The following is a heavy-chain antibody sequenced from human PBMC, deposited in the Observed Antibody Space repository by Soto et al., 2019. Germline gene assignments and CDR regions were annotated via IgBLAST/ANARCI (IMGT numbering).Heavy chain of an antibody. CDR2: TRNKANSYTT. D-gene: IGHD4-17*01. J-gene: IGHJ6*02. CDR1: GFTFSDHY. Sequence: EVQLVESGGGLVQPGGSLRLSCAASGFTFSDHYMDWVRQAPGKGLEWVGRTRNKANSYTTEYAASVKGRFTISRDDSKNSLYLQMNSLKTEDTAVYYCATNYGAYGGYRWYYYGMDVWGQGTTVTVSS. V-gene: IGHV3-72*01. CDR3: ATNYGAYGGYRWYYYGMDV.